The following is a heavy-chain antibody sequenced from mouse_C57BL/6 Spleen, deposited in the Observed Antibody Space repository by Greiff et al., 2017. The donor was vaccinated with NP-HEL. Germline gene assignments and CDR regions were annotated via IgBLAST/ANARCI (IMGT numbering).Heavy chain of an antibody. V-gene: IGHV1-69*01. CDR1: GYTFTSYW. D-gene: IGHD1-1*01. J-gene: IGHJ3*01. CDR2: IDPSDSYT. CDR3: ASTSYYGSSYVAY. Sequence: VQLQQPGAELVMPGASVKLSCKASGYTFTSYWMHWVKQRPGQGLEWIGEIDPSDSYTNYNQKFKGKSTLTVDKSSSTAYMQLSSLTSEDSAVYYCASTSYYGSSYVAYWGQGTLVTVSA.